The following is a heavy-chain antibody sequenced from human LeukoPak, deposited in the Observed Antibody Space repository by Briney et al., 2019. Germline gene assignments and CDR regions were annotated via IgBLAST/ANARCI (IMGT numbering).Heavy chain of an antibody. CDR2: IYYSGST. V-gene: IGHV4-59*01. Sequence: LETLSLTCTVSGGSISSYYWSWIRQPPGKGLEWMGYIYYSGSTNYNPSLKSRVTISVDTSKNQFSLKLSSVTAADTAVYYCARSVVPYYYYGMDVWGQGTTVTVSS. CDR1: GGSISSYY. CDR3: ARSVVPYYYYGMDV. J-gene: IGHJ6*02. D-gene: IGHD4-23*01.